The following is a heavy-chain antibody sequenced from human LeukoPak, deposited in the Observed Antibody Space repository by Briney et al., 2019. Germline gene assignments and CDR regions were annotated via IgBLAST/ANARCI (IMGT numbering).Heavy chain of an antibody. Sequence: PSETLSLTCTVSGVSITDYYWNWIRQPPGKGLEWIGEINHSGSINYNPSLKSRVIISVDTSKKQFSLKLTSETAADTAVYYCTRGKPETVFDSWGQGTLVTVSS. CDR1: GVSITDYY. J-gene: IGHJ4*02. CDR2: INHSGSI. CDR3: TRGKPETVFDS. D-gene: IGHD2-21*02. V-gene: IGHV4-34*01.